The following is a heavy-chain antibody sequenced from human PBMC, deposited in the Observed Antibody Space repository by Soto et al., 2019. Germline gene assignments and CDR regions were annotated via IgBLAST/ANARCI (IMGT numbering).Heavy chain of an antibody. J-gene: IGHJ4*02. CDR1: GFTFSSYA. D-gene: IGHD6-13*01. CDR2: ISGSGGST. Sequence: GGSLRLSCAASGFTFSSYAMSWVRQAPGKGLEWVSAISGSGGSTYYADSVKGRFTISRDNSKNTLYLQMNSLRAEDTAVYYCVKYGSRGRQLSAPDVDFWGQGTLVTVSS. CDR3: VKYGSRGRQLSAPDVDF. V-gene: IGHV3-23*01.